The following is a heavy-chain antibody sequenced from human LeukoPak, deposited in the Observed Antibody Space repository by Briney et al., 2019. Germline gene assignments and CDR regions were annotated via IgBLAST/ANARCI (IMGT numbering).Heavy chain of an antibody. CDR2: IYTSGST. CDR3: VRAYYYYDSSGYYYWTFDI. V-gene: IGHV4-4*07. Sequence: SETLSLTCTVSGGSISSYYWSWIRQLAGKGLEWIGRIYTSGSTNYNPSLKSRVTMSVDTSKNQFSLKLSSVTAADTAVYYCVRAYYYYDSSGYYYWTFDIWGQGTMVTVSS. CDR1: GGSISSYY. J-gene: IGHJ3*02. D-gene: IGHD3-22*01.